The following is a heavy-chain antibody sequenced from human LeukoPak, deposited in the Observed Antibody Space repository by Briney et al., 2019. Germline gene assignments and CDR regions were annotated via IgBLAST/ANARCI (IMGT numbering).Heavy chain of an antibody. CDR2: IKEDGSEK. CDR1: GFTFSNYW. V-gene: IGHV3-7*01. CDR3: ARDLGGQDYYYYGMDV. D-gene: IGHD2-15*01. J-gene: IGHJ6*02. Sequence: GGSLRLSCAASGFTFSNYWMTWVRQAPGKGLEWVANIKEDGSEKNYVDSVKGRFTISRDNAKNSLYLQMNSLRAEDTAVYYCARDLGGQDYYYYGMDVWGQGTTVIVSS.